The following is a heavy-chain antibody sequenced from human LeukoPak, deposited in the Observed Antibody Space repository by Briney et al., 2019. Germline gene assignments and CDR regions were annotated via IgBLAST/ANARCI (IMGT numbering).Heavy chain of an antibody. CDR3: ARLHTIAAHNWFDP. Sequence: SVKVSCKASGGTFSSYAISWVRQAPGQGLEWMGGIIPIFGTANYAQKFQGRVTITADESTSTAYMELSSLRSKDTAVYYCARLHTIAAHNWFDPWGQGTLVTVSS. CDR2: IIPIFGTA. V-gene: IGHV1-69*13. CDR1: GGTFSSYA. D-gene: IGHD6-6*01. J-gene: IGHJ5*02.